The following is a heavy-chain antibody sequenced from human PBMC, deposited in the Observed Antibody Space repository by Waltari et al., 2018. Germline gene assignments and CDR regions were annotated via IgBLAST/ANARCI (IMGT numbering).Heavy chain of an antibody. Sequence: EVQLVETGGGLIQPGGSLRLSCAASGFTVSSNYMSWVRQAPGKGLEWVSVIYSGGSTYYADSVKGRFTISRDNSKNTLYLQMNSLRAEDTAVYYCASNNRNYYDSSGYDDYWGQGTLVTVSS. CDR3: ASNNRNYYDSSGYDDY. CDR2: IYSGGST. V-gene: IGHV3-53*02. J-gene: IGHJ4*02. D-gene: IGHD3-22*01. CDR1: GFTVSSNY.